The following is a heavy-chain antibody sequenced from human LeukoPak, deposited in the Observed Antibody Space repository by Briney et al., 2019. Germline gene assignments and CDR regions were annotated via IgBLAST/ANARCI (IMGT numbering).Heavy chain of an antibody. J-gene: IGHJ4*02. CDR1: GFTFSSYA. Sequence: GRSLRLSCAASGFTFSSYAMHWVRQAPGKGLEWVAAISFDGSNTYYADSVKGRFTISRDNSKNTLYLQMNSLRAEDTAVYYCARSSTGDCSSTSCRLYWGQGTLVTVSS. CDR3: ARSSTGDCSSTSCRLY. CDR2: ISFDGSNT. D-gene: IGHD2-2*01. V-gene: IGHV3-30*01.